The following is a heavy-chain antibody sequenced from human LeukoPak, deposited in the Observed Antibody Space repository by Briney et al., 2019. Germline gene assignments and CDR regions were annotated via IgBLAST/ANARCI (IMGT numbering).Heavy chain of an antibody. CDR2: ITSDGSNK. CDR3: ARATEGLDY. J-gene: IGHJ4*02. V-gene: IGHV3-30*03. CDR1: GFTFSSYD. Sequence: PGGSLRLSCAASGFTFSSYDIHWVRQAPGKGLEWVAVITSDGSNKYYADSVKGRFTISRDNSKNTLYLQMNILIAEDTAVYYCARATEGLDYWGQGTLVTVSS.